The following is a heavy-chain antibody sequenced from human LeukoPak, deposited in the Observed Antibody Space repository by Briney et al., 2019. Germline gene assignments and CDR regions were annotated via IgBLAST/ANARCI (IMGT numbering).Heavy chain of an antibody. CDR2: IKPDGSEK. Sequence: GGSLRLSCAASGLIFSKYWMTWVRQAPGKGLEWVASIKPDGSEKYYLDSVKGRFTISRDSARDSLYLQMNSLRDDDTSVYFCARDASALYWGRGTLVTVSS. CDR3: ARDASALY. V-gene: IGHV3-7*01. J-gene: IGHJ4*02. D-gene: IGHD6-19*01. CDR1: GLIFSKYW.